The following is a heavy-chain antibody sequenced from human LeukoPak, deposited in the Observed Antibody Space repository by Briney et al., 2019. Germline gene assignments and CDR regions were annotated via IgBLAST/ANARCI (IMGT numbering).Heavy chain of an antibody. CDR2: ISGSGGST. CDR3: AKDFGYGGNSYFDY. CDR1: GFTFSLYA. V-gene: IGHV3-23*01. D-gene: IGHD4-23*01. J-gene: IGHJ4*02. Sequence: PGGSLRLSCAASGFTFSLYAMSWVRQAPGKGLEWVSAISGSGGSTYYADSVKGRFTISRDNSKNTLYLQMNSLRAEDTAVYYCAKDFGYGGNSYFDYWGQGTLVTVSS.